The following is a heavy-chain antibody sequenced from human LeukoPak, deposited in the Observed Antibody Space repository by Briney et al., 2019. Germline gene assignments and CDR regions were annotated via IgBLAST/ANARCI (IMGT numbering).Heavy chain of an antibody. Sequence: GGSLRLSCAASGFTFSGHSMSWVRQAPGKGLEWVSAISLGCDVTFYADSVKGRFIVSRDQSNNMLSLQMSSLRAEDTALYYCAKHRAPVPGSHPKNPTAYFEDWGQGTLVTVSS. J-gene: IGHJ4*02. CDR2: ISLGCDVT. CDR3: AKHRAPVPGSHPKNPTAYFED. D-gene: IGHD6-19*01. CDR1: GFTFSGHS. V-gene: IGHV3-23*01.